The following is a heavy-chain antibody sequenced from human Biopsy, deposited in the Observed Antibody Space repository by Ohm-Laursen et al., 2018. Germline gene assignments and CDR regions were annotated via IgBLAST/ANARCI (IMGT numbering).Heavy chain of an antibody. CDR2: ISSTSDYI. CDR1: GFTFSSYT. D-gene: IGHD3-3*01. J-gene: IGHJ6*02. Sequence: SLRLSCAASGFTFSSYTMTWVRQAPGRGLEWVPSISSTSDYIYYADSVKGRFTISRDSTKNSLYLQMNSVRAEDTAVYYCARDYDFWSGYYDYQQSGMDVWGQGTTVTVSS. V-gene: IGHV3-21*01. CDR3: ARDYDFWSGYYDYQQSGMDV.